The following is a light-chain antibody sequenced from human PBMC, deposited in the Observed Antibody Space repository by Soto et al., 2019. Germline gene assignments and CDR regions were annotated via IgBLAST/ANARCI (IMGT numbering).Light chain of an antibody. Sequence: DIQLTHSPSSLSASVGDRVSISCRASQSISNYLNWYQQKPGKAPKVLIFAASRLQSGVPSRFSGSGSGTDFTLTISSQQPEDFATYYCQQSYTRTFGQGTKVDI. J-gene: IGKJ1*01. CDR1: QSISNY. CDR2: AAS. V-gene: IGKV1-39*01. CDR3: QQSYTRT.